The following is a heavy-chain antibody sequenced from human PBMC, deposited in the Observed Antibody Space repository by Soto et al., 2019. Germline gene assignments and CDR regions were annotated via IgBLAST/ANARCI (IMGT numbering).Heavy chain of an antibody. J-gene: IGHJ5*02. CDR2: IYYSGST. V-gene: IGHV4-39*01. D-gene: IGHD4-17*01. CDR3: ARHTTVTRFKPRKGNWFDP. Sequence: SETLSLTCTVSGGSISSSSYYWGWIRQPPGKGLEWIGSIYYSGSTYYNPSLKSRVTISVDTSKNQFSLKLSSVTAADTAVYYCARHTTVTRFKPRKGNWFDPWGQGTLVTVSS. CDR1: GGSISSSSYY.